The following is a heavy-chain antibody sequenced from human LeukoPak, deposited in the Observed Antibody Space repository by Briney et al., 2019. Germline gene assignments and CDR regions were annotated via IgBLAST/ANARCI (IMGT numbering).Heavy chain of an antibody. CDR3: AKDLSYLRALDI. D-gene: IGHD2-2*01. V-gene: IGHV3-30*18. CDR2: MSYDGSNK. CDR1: GFTFSSYG. J-gene: IGHJ3*02. Sequence: GGSLRLSCAASGFTFSSYGMHWVRQAPGKGLEWVAVMSYDGSNKYYADSVKGRFTISRDNSKNTLYLQMNSLRAEDTAVYYCAKDLSYLRALDIWGQGTMVTVSS.